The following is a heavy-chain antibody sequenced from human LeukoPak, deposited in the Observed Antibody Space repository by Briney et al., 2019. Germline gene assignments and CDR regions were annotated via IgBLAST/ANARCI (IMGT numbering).Heavy chain of an antibody. D-gene: IGHD6-13*01. CDR3: AKDKKGGTSWSPDY. J-gene: IGHJ4*02. V-gene: IGHV3-23*01. CDR2: VSNSGGFT. CDR1: GFTFSSYV. Sequence: GGSLRLSCAASGFTFSSYVMSWVRQAPGKGLEWVSTVSNSGGFTYYADSVKGRFTISRDNSKNMLYLQMNSLRAEDTAIYYCAKDKKGGTSWSPDYWGQGILVTVSS.